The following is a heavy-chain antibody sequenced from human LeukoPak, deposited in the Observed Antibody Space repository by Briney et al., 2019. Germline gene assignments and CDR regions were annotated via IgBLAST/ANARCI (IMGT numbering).Heavy chain of an antibody. CDR3: ARRAGSGSTKVFDI. V-gene: IGHV4-39*01. CDR2: IYYSGST. J-gene: IGHJ3*02. CDR1: GGSISSSSYY. D-gene: IGHD3-10*01. Sequence: SETLSLTCIVSGGSISSSSYYWAWIRQPPGKGLEWIGSIYYSGSTYYNPSLKSRVIISVDTSKNQFSLKLSSVTAADTAVYYCARRAGSGSTKVFDIWGQGTMVTVSS.